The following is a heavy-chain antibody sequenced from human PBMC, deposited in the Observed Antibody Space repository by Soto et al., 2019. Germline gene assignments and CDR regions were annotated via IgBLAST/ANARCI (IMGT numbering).Heavy chain of an antibody. J-gene: IGHJ5*02. D-gene: IGHD6-13*01. CDR1: GYTFTSYY. CDR3: ARDSGYSSSWYVGFDP. V-gene: IGHV1-46*01. Sequence: GASVKVSCTASGYTFTSYYMHWVRQAPGQGLEWMGIINPSGGSTSYAQKFQGRVTMTRDTSTSTVYMELSSLRSEDTAVYYCARDSGYSSSWYVGFDPWGQGTLVTVSS. CDR2: INPSGGST.